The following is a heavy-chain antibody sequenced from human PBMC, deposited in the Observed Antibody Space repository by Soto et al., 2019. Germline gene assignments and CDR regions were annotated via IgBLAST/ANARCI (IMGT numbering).Heavy chain of an antibody. J-gene: IGHJ5*02. V-gene: IGHV4-31*03. D-gene: IGHD2-2*01. CDR3: ARERGPDCSSTSCSYNWFDP. CDR2: IYYSGST. CDR1: GGSISSGGYY. Sequence: QVQLQESGPGLVKPSQTLSLTCTVSGGSISSGGYYWSWIRQHPGKGLEWIGYIYYSGSTYYNPSLKSRVTISVDTSKNQFSLKLSSVTAADTAVYYCARERGPDCSSTSCSYNWFDPRGQGTLVTVSS.